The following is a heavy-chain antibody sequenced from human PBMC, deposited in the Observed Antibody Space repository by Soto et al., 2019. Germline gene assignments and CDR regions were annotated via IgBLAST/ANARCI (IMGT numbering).Heavy chain of an antibody. CDR2: ISAYNGNA. Sequence: ASVKVSCKASGYTFTSYGISWVRQAPGQGLEWMGWISAYNGNANYAQKLQGRVTITADKSTSTAYMELSSLRSEDTAVYYCAVKPPMTTVTLSIDYWGQGTLVTVSS. CDR3: AVKPPMTTVTLSIDY. D-gene: IGHD4-4*01. J-gene: IGHJ4*02. CDR1: GYTFTSYG. V-gene: IGHV1-18*01.